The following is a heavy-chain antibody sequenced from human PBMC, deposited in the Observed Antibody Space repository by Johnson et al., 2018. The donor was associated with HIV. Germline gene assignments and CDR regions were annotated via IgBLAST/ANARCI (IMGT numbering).Heavy chain of an antibody. V-gene: IGHV3-9*01. J-gene: IGHJ3*02. CDR2: ISWNSDDI. D-gene: IGHD3-22*01. Sequence: VQLVESGGGLVQPGGSLRLFCAASGFTVSSNYMSWVRQAPGKGLEWVSGISWNSDDIDYADSVKGRFTISRDNAKNSLYLQMNTLRPEDTALYYCAKDLVVINVRYAFHIWGQGTIVTVS. CDR1: GFTVSSNY. CDR3: AKDLVVINVRYAFHI.